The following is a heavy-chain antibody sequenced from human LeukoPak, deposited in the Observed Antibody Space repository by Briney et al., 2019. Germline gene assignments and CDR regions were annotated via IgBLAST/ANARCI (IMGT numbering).Heavy chain of an antibody. Sequence: AGGSLRLSCAASGFTFSSYAMSWVRQAPGKGLEWVSAISGSGGSTYYADSVKGRFTISRDNSKNTLYLQMNSRRAEDTAVYYCAKDRDYDFWSGYSESGRFDYWGQGTLVTVSS. CDR1: GFTFSSYA. CDR2: ISGSGGST. D-gene: IGHD3-3*01. J-gene: IGHJ4*02. V-gene: IGHV3-23*01. CDR3: AKDRDYDFWSGYSESGRFDY.